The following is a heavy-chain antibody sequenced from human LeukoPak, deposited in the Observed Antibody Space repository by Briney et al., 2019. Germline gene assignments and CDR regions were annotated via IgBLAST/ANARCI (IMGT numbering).Heavy chain of an antibody. CDR3: ARARSIAAIPFDY. Sequence: PSETLSLTCTVSGGSISSSYYYWGWIRQPPGKGLEWIGSIYSSGSTYYNPSLKSRVTISVDTSKNQFSLKLTSVTAADTAVYYCARARSIAAIPFDYWGREPWSPSPQ. D-gene: IGHD6-6*01. CDR1: GGSISSSYYY. J-gene: IGHJ4*02. V-gene: IGHV4-39*01. CDR2: IYSSGST.